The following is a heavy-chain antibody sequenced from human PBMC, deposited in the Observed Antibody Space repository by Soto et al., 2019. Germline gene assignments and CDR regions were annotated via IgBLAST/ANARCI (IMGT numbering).Heavy chain of an antibody. CDR1: GGSLSSYY. D-gene: IGHD5-18*01. J-gene: IGHJ4*02. CDR3: AGSYTAMVKY. V-gene: IGHV4-59*01. CDR2: IYYSGST. Sequence: PSETLSLTCTVSGGSLSSYYWSWIRQRPGKGLEWIGYIYYSGSTNYSPSLKSRVTISVDTSKNQFSLKLSSVTAADTAVYYCAGSYTAMVKYWGQGPLVTVSS.